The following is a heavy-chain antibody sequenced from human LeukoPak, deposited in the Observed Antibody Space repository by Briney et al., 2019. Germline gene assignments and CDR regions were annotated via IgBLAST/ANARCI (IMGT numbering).Heavy chain of an antibody. CDR2: IYYSGST. J-gene: IGHJ4*02. V-gene: IGHV4-39*07. CDR3: ARSNYGGNPADY. D-gene: IGHD4-23*01. Sequence: SETLSLTCTVSGGSISSSSYYWGWIRQPPGKGLEWIGSIYYSGSTYYNPSLKSRVTISVDTSKNQFSLKLSSVSAADTAVYYCARSNYGGNPADYWGQGTLVTVSS. CDR1: GGSISSSSYY.